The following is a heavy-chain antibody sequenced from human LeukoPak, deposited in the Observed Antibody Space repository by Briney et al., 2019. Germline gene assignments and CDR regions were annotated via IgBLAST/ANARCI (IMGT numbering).Heavy chain of an antibody. J-gene: IGHJ4*02. CDR1: GYTFTSSG. CDR3: ARGPQEMAIIFPDFDY. V-gene: IGHV1-18*01. Sequence: ASVKVSCKASGYTFTSSGINWVRQAPGQGLEWMGWVSAYNGNTNYAQSLQGRVTMTTDTSTSTAYMGPRSLRSDDTAVYYCARGPQEMAIIFPDFDYWGQGTLVTVSS. D-gene: IGHD5-24*01. CDR2: VSAYNGNT.